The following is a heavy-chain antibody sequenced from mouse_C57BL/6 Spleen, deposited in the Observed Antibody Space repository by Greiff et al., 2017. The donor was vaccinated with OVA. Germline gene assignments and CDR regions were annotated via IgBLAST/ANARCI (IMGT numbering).Heavy chain of an antibody. D-gene: IGHD3-3*01. Sequence: EVQLQESGPELVKPGASVKMSCKASGYTFTDSNMHWVKQSHGKSLEWIGYINPKNGGTSYNQKFKGKATLTLNKSSSTAYMELRSLTSEDSAVYYCARAKGLTWDYFDYWGQGTTLTVSS. CDR2: INPKNGGT. V-gene: IGHV1-22*01. J-gene: IGHJ2*01. CDR1: GYTFTDSN. CDR3: ARAKGLTWDYFDY.